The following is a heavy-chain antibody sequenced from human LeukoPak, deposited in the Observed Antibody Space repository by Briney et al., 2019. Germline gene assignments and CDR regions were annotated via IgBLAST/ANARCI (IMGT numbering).Heavy chain of an antibody. CDR1: GGSISSYF. D-gene: IGHD3-22*01. J-gene: IGHJ6*02. CDR3: ARAAAFYYDSSGYYTSPYYYGMDV. CDR2: IYPSGST. V-gene: IGHV4-4*07. Sequence: SETLSLTCTVSGGSISSYFWSWIRQPAGKGLEWIGRIYPSGSTNYSPSLKSRVTMSVDTSKNQFSLKLSSVTAADTAVYYCARAAAFYYDSSGYYTSPYYYGMDVWGQGTTVAV.